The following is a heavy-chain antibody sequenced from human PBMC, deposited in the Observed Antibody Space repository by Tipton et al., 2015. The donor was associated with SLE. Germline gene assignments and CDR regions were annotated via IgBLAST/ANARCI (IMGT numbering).Heavy chain of an antibody. J-gene: IGHJ2*01. CDR2: IYYSGST. CDR3: ARVVNWDWYFDL. CDR1: GGSISSSSYY. D-gene: IGHD1-1*01. Sequence: TLSLTCTVSGGSISSSSYYWGWIRQPPGKGLEWIGSIYYSGSTYYNPSLKSRVTISVDTSKNQFSLKLSSVTAADTAVYYCARVVNWDWYFDLWGRGTLVTVSP. V-gene: IGHV4-39*07.